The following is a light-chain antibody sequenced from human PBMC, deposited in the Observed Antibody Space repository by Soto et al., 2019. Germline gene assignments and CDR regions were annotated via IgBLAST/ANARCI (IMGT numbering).Light chain of an antibody. CDR2: AAS. J-gene: IGKJ5*01. CDR1: QSVSSSY. V-gene: IGKV3-20*01. CDR3: QQYGSSPLVT. Sequence: EIVLTQSPGTLSLSPGERATLSCRASQSVSSSYLAWYQQKPGQPPRLLIYAASSRATGIPDRFSGSWSGTDFTLTISRLEPEDFAVYYCQQYGSSPLVTFGQGTRLEIK.